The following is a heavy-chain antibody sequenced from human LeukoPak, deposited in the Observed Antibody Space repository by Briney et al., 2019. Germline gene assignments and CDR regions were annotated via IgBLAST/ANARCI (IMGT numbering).Heavy chain of an antibody. D-gene: IGHD7-27*01. CDR1: GFTFSSYE. CDR3: ARHAWYWGYFDY. Sequence: PGGSLRLSCAASGFTFSSYEMNWVRQAPGKGLEWVSYISSSGSTIYYADSVKGRFTISRDNSKNTLYLQMNSLRAEDTAVYYCARHAWYWGYFDYWGQGTLVTVSS. V-gene: IGHV3-48*03. J-gene: IGHJ4*02. CDR2: ISSSGSTI.